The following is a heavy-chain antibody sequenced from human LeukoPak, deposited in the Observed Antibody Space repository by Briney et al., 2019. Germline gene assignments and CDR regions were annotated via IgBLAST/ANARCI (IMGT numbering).Heavy chain of an antibody. CDR3: AKGLPDYDFWSGPRVYLDY. CDR1: GFTFSSYA. Sequence: HPGGSLRLSCAASGFTFSSYAMSWVRQAPGKGLEWVSAISGSGGSKYYADSVKGRFTISRDNSKNTLYLQMNSLRAEDTAVHYCAKGLPDYDFWSGPRVYLDYRGQGTLVTGSS. CDR2: ISGSGGSK. J-gene: IGHJ4*02. D-gene: IGHD3-3*01. V-gene: IGHV3-23*01.